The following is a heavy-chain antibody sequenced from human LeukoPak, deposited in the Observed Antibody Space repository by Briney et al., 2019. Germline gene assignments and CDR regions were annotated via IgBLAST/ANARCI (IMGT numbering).Heavy chain of an antibody. V-gene: IGHV3-21*01. CDR2: ITSTSYT. CDR1: GFTFSSYS. J-gene: IGHJ4*02. Sequence: GGSLRLSCAASGFTFSSYSMNWVRQAPGKGLEWVSTITSTSYTFYADSLKDRFTISRDNANNSLYVQMSSLRAEDTAVYYCARGRSGEWGQGTLVTVSS. CDR3: ARGRSGE.